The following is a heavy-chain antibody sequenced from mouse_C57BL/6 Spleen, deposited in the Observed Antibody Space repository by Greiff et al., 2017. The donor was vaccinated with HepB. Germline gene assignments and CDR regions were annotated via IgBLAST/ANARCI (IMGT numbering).Heavy chain of an antibody. CDR3: TRRITGTFDY. Sequence: VQLQQSGAELVRPGASVTLSCKASGYTFTDYEMHWVKQTPVHGLEWIGAIDPETGGTAYNQKFKGKAILTADKSSSTAYMELRSLTSEDSAVYYCTRRITGTFDYWGQGTTLTVSS. CDR2: IDPETGGT. D-gene: IGHD4-1*01. CDR1: GYTFTDYE. J-gene: IGHJ2*01. V-gene: IGHV1-15*01.